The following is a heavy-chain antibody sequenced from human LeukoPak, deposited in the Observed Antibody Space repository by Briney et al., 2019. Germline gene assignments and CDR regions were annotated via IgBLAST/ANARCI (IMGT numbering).Heavy chain of an antibody. V-gene: IGHV4-39*01. CDR3: VRREQRLNPGLYYFDY. Sequence: SETLSLTCTVSGASISSGDYYWGWIRQSPGKGLEWIGTIYYSGSTNYNPSLKSRVTISVDTSENQFSLRLSSVTATDTAVYYCVRREQRLNPGLYYFDYWGQGTLVTVSS. CDR1: GASISSGDYY. J-gene: IGHJ4*02. CDR2: IYYSGST. D-gene: IGHD6-25*01.